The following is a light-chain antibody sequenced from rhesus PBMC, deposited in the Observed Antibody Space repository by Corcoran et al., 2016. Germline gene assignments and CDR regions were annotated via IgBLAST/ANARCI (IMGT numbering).Light chain of an antibody. CDR1: PGAVTSGDY. J-gene: IGLJ1*01. CDR3: LLYSSGAYI. Sequence: QTVVTQEPSLTVSPGGTATLTCGSSPGAVTSGDYPHWFQQRPGQAPRGLIYSTNRKQSWPPDRFSGSLDGGKAALTLSGAQPEDEGDYYCLLYSSGAYIFGAGTRLTVL. CDR2: STN. V-gene: IGLV7-76*01.